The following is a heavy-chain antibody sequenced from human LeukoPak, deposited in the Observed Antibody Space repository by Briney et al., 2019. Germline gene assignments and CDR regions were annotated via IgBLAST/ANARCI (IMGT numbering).Heavy chain of an antibody. J-gene: IGHJ6*02. CDR2: INRVGGEI. Sequence: PGGSLRLSYAASGLTLSHYYMTWVRQAPGKGLEGVANINRVGGEIYYVDSVKGRFTISRDNVKNSLYLEMNSLRVEDTAVYYCARVGYDWNGMDVWGQGTTVTVSS. CDR3: ARVGYDWNGMDV. CDR1: GLTLSHYY. D-gene: IGHD1-20*01. V-gene: IGHV3-7*03.